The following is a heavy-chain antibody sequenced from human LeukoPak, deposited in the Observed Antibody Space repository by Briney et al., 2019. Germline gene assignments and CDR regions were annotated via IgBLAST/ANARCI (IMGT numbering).Heavy chain of an antibody. D-gene: IGHD2-21*01. CDR1: GGSFSGYY. Sequence: PSETLSLTCAVYGGSFSGYYWSWIRQPPGKGLEWIGEINHSGSTNYNPSLKRRVTISVDTSKNQFSLKLSSVTAADTAAYYCASSLWSNFDYWGQGTLVTVSS. CDR2: INHSGST. CDR3: ASSLWSNFDY. V-gene: IGHV4-34*01. J-gene: IGHJ4*02.